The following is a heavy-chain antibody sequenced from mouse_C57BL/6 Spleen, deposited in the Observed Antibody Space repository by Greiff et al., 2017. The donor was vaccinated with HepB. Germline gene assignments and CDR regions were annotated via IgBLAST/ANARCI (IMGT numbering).Heavy chain of an antibody. D-gene: IGHD1-1*01. V-gene: IGHV1-82*01. CDR2: IYPGDGDT. CDR1: GYAFSSSW. Sequence: VQLQQSGPELVKPGASVKISCKASGYAFSSSWMNWVKQRPGKGLEWIGRIYPGDGDTNYNGKFKGEATLTADKSSSTAYMQLSSLTSEDSAVYFCARKGYGSSWYFDVWGTGTTVTVSS. CDR3: ARKGYGSSWYFDV. J-gene: IGHJ1*03.